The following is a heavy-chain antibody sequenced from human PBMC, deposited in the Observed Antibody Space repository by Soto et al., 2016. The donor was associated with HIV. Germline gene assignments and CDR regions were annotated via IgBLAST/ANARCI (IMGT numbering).Heavy chain of an antibody. D-gene: IGHD3-10*01. CDR3: ARVHITMVEGIDY. J-gene: IGHJ4*02. V-gene: IGHV1-2*02. CDR2: INPNSGAT. CDR1: GYTFTGYY. Sequence: QVQLVQSGAEVKKPGASVKVSCKTSGYTFTGYYIHWVRQAPGQGLEWMAWINPNSGATNYAQKFQGRVTMTRDTSISTAFMELSRVRSDDTAVYYCARVHITMVEGIDYWGQGTLVTVSS.